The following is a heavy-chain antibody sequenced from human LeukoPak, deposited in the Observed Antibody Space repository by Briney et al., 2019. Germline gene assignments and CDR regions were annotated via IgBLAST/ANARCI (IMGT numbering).Heavy chain of an antibody. D-gene: IGHD2/OR15-2a*01. J-gene: IGHJ5*02. V-gene: IGHV4-4*07. Sequence: SETLSLTRSVSGGSISSYRWSWIRQPAGKGLEWIGRIYTSGSTNYNPSLKSRVTISVDKSKNQFSLKLNSVTAADTAVYYCARDYRVIYGPEGFDPWGQGTLVTVSS. CDR2: IYTSGST. CDR3: ARDYRVIYGPEGFDP. CDR1: GGSISSYR.